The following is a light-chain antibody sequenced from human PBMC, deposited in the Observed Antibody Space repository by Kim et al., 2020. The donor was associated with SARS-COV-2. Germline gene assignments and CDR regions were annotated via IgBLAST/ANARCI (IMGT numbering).Light chain of an antibody. CDR1: ESVSGW. J-gene: IGKJ1*01. CDR2: KAS. V-gene: IGKV1-5*03. CDR3: QQYQSYPWT. Sequence: DIQMTQSPSTLSASVGDRVTITCRASESVSGWLAWYSQKPGKAPKLLIYKASNLESGVPSRFSGSESGTEFTLAINSLQPDDFATYYCQQYQSYPWTFGQGTKVDIK.